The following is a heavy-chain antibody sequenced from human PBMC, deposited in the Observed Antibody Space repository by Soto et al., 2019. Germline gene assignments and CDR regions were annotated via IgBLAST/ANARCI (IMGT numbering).Heavy chain of an antibody. CDR1: GYSFTSYW. V-gene: IGHV5-51*01. J-gene: IGHJ4*02. CDR3: ARGGGWRAAAGEFDY. D-gene: IGHD6-13*01. Sequence: GESLKISCKGSGYSFTSYWIGWVRQMPGKGLEWMGIIYPGDSDTRYSPSFKGQVTISADKSISTAYLQWSSLKASDTAMYYCARGGGWRAAAGEFDYWGQGTLVTVSS. CDR2: IYPGDSDT.